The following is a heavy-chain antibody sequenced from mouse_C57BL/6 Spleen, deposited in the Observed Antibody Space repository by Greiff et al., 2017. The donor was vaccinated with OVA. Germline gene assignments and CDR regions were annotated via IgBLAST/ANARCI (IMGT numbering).Heavy chain of an antibody. CDR1: GFSLTSYG. V-gene: IGHV2-2*01. CDR3: ATLYGSSYGGYYFDY. Sequence: VKVVESGPGLVQPSQSLSITCTVSGFSLTSYGVHWVRQSPGKGLEWLGVIWSGGSTDYNAAFISRLSISKDNSKSQVFFKMNSLQADDTAIYYCATLYGSSYGGYYFDYWGQGTTLTVS. J-gene: IGHJ2*01. CDR2: IWSGGST. D-gene: IGHD1-1*01.